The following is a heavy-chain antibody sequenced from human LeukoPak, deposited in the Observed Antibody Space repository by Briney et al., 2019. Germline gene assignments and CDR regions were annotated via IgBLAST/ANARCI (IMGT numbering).Heavy chain of an antibody. Sequence: GGSLRLSCAASGFTFSSYWMIWVRQAPGKGLEWVANIKQDGSERYYVDSVKGRFTISRDNAKNSLYLQMNSLRAEDTAMYYCARDRAVYSDSRGYYPDAFDIWGQGTMVTVSS. CDR3: ARDRAVYSDSRGYYPDAFDI. V-gene: IGHV3-7*01. J-gene: IGHJ3*02. D-gene: IGHD3-22*01. CDR1: GFTFSSYW. CDR2: IKQDGSER.